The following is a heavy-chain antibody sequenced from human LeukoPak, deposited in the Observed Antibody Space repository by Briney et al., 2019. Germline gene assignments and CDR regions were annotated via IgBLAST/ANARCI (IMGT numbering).Heavy chain of an antibody. Sequence: SSETLSLTCTVSGGSISSYYWSWIRQPAGKGLEWIGRIYPSGSTNYNPPLQHRVTMSVGTSKNQFSLKLSAVTVGDTGVYYCARERGGNYDFWDYFDYWGQGTLVTVSS. CDR3: ARERGGNYDFWDYFDY. J-gene: IGHJ4*02. D-gene: IGHD3-3*01. V-gene: IGHV4-4*07. CDR1: GGSISSYY. CDR2: IYPSGST.